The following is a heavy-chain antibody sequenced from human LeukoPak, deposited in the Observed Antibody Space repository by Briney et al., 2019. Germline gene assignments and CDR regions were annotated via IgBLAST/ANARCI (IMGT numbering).Heavy chain of an antibody. J-gene: IGHJ4*02. D-gene: IGHD3-10*01. V-gene: IGHV1-69*13. CDR2: INPIFNIL. CDR1: EGTFGGYS. Sequence: GASVKVSCKASEGTFGGYSIDWVRQAPGQGLDWVGGINPIFNILYYAQNFQGRVTITADESTNTAYLELDSLKHDDTAVHYCAAGRRLGELFFDYWGQGTLVTVSS. CDR3: AAGRRLGELFFDY.